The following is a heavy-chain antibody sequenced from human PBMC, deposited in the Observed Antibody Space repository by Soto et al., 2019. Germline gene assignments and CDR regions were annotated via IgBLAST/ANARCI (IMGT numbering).Heavy chain of an antibody. CDR1: GFTFSSYA. J-gene: IGHJ6*02. CDR2: ISGSGGST. CDR3: AKDQPAAGPRGYYYYGMDV. V-gene: IGHV3-23*01. D-gene: IGHD6-13*01. Sequence: GGSLRLSCAASGFTFSSYAMSWVRQAPGKGLEWVSAISGSGGSTYYADSVKGRFTISRDNSKNTLYLQMNSLRAEDTAVYYCAKDQPAAGPRGYYYYGMDVWGQGTTVTVSS.